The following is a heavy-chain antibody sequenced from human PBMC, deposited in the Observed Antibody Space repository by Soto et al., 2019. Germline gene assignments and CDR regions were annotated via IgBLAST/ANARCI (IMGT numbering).Heavy chain of an antibody. D-gene: IGHD2-21*01. CDR2: ISSSGTTM. Sequence: QVHLVESGGGLVKPGGSLRLSCAASGFIFSDSYMTWIRQAPGKGLEWVSSISSSGTTMYYADSVKGRFTISRDNAQNSLFLLISSLRAEDTAVYYCAREVFAARFDSGGQGTLFSVSP. V-gene: IGHV3-11*01. J-gene: IGHJ4*02. CDR1: GFIFSDSY. CDR3: AREVFAARFDS.